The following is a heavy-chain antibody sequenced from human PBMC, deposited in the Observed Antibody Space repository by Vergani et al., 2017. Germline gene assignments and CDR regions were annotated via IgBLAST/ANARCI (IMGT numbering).Heavy chain of an antibody. V-gene: IGHV4-34*01. D-gene: IGHD2-2*01. Sequence: QVQLQQWGAGLLKPSETLSLTCAVYGGSFSGYYWTWIRQPPVKGLEWIGEINHSGSTNYNPSLKSRVTILVDMSKNQFSLRVSSVTAADTALYYCARGRYCSSTNCPSLLGDYGMDVWGQGTTVTVSS. J-gene: IGHJ6*02. CDR2: INHSGST. CDR3: ARGRYCSSTNCPSLLGDYGMDV. CDR1: GGSFSGYY.